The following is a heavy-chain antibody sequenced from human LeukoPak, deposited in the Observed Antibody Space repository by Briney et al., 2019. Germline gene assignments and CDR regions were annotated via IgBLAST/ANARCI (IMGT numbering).Heavy chain of an antibody. V-gene: IGHV4-61*02. CDR1: GGSFSIGSYY. Sequence: SETLSLTCTVSGGSFSIGSYYWGWIRQPAGKGLEWIGRIYTSGSTNYNPSLKSRVTISVDTSKNQFSLKLSSVTAADTAVYYCARGLPSTVTTPFDPWGQGTLVTVSS. D-gene: IGHD4-17*01. CDR3: ARGLPSTVTTPFDP. CDR2: IYTSGST. J-gene: IGHJ5*02.